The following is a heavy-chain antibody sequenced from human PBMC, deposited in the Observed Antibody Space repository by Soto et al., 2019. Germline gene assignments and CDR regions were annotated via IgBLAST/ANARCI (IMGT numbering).Heavy chain of an antibody. CDR2: IYPGDSDT. V-gene: IGHV5-51*01. J-gene: IGHJ6*02. CDR3: AGGGVRGVITRTRDYYGMDV. Sequence: DSLKIACKSAGYSFTSYWIGCGRHIPGKGLEFIWIIYPGDSDTRYSPSFQGQVTISADKSISTAYLQWSSLKASDTAMYYCAGGGVRGVITRTRDYYGMDVWGQGTTVTVSS. D-gene: IGHD3-10*01. CDR1: GYSFTSYW.